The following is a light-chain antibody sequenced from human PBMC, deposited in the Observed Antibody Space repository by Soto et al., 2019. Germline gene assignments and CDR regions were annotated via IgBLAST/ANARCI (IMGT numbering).Light chain of an antibody. CDR3: QQFSSYPLT. CDR2: DAS. V-gene: IGKV3-20*01. Sequence: EILMTQSPATLSVSPGERATLSCSASQTVRNNYLAWYQQKPGQAPRLLIYDASSRATGIPDRFSGGGSGTDFTLTISRLEPEDFAVYYCQQFSSYPLTFGGGTKVDIK. J-gene: IGKJ4*01. CDR1: QTVRNNY.